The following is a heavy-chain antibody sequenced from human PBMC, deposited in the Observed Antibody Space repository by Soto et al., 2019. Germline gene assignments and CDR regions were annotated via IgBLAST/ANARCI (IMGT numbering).Heavy chain of an antibody. CDR2: IYYSGST. Sequence: QVQLQESGPGLVKPSETLSLTCTVSGGSISSYYWSWIRQPPGKGLEWIGDIYYSGSTNDNPSLKSRVTISVDTSKNQFSLKLSSVTAADTAVYSCARFNWYFDLWGRGTLVTVSS. J-gene: IGHJ2*01. CDR3: ARFNWYFDL. CDR1: GGSISSYY. V-gene: IGHV4-59*08.